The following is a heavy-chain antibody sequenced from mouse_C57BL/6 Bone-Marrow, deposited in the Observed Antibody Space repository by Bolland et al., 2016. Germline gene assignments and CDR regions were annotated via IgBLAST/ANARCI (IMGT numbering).Heavy chain of an antibody. V-gene: IGHV6-6*01. CDR3: TRGGLRRTY. Sequence: NHATYYAESVKGRFTISRDDSKSSVYLQMNSLRAEDTGIYYCTRGGLRRTYWGQGTLV. CDR2: NHAT. D-gene: IGHD2-2*01. J-gene: IGHJ3*01.